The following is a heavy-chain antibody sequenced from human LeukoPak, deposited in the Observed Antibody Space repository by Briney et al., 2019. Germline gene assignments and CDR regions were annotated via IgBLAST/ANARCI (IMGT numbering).Heavy chain of an antibody. CDR3: ARGGEGYCSSTSCHRFDY. V-gene: IGHV3-30*04. CDR2: ISYDGSNK. Sequence: GGSLRLSCAASGFTFSSYAMHWVRQAPGKGLEWVAVISYDGSNKYSADSVKGRFTIARDNSKNTLYLQMNSLRAEDTAVYYCARGGEGYCSSTSCHRFDYWGQGTLVTVSS. D-gene: IGHD2-2*01. CDR1: GFTFSSYA. J-gene: IGHJ4*02.